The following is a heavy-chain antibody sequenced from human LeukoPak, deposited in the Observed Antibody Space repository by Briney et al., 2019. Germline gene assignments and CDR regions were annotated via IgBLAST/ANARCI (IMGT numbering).Heavy chain of an antibody. CDR1: GYTFTSYY. J-gene: IGHJ4*02. CDR3: ARAYYYGSGNYYFLSYFDY. Sequence: ASVKVSCKESGYTFTSYYMHWVRQAPGQGLEWMGIINPSGGSTSYAQKFQGRVTMTRDTSTSTVYMELSSLRSEDTAVYYCARAYYYGSGNYYFLSYFDYWGQGTLVTVSS. CDR2: INPSGGST. V-gene: IGHV1-46*01. D-gene: IGHD3-10*01.